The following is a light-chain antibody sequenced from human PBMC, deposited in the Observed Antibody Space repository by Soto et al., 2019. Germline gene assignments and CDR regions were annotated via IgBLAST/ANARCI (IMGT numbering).Light chain of an antibody. CDR3: SAFTGTTYV. V-gene: IGLV2-14*03. Sequence: QSALTQPASVSGSPGQSITISCTGTSSDVGVNKYVSWYQHYPGKAPKLMICDVSNRPSGVSNRFSGSKSGNTASLTISGLQAEDEADYYCSAFTGTTYVFGTGTQLTVL. CDR1: SSDVGVNKY. J-gene: IGLJ1*01. CDR2: DVS.